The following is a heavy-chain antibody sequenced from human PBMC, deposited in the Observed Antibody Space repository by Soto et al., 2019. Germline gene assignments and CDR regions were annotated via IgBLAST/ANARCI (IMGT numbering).Heavy chain of an antibody. J-gene: IGHJ3*02. Sequence: GGSLRLSCTASVFTFGDYAMSWVRQAPGKGLEWVGFIRSKAYGGTTEYAASVKGRFTISRDDSKSIAYLQMNSLKTEDTAVYYCTRDSVPRIAFDIWGQGTMVTVSS. CDR1: VFTFGDYA. V-gene: IGHV3-49*04. CDR3: TRDSVPRIAFDI. CDR2: IRSKAYGGTT.